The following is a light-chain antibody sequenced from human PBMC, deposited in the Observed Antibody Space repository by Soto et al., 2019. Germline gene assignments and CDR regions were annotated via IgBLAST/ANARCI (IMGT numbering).Light chain of an antibody. CDR3: HQYGLSPRHP. Sequence: EIVLTQSPGTLSLSPGERATLSCRASQSVNSNYLAWYQQKPGQAPRLLIYGASSRATGVPNRFSGSGSGTDFTLTSSSLEPEDFAVYYCHQYGLSPRHPFGQGTKLEIK. J-gene: IGKJ2*01. V-gene: IGKV3-20*01. CDR2: GAS. CDR1: QSVNSNY.